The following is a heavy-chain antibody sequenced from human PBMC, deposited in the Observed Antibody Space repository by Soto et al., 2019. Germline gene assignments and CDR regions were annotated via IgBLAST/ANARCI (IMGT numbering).Heavy chain of an antibody. CDR3: ARDFGGILRFGES. Sequence: DVQLVESGGGLVKPGGSLRLSGAASGFTFSTYNMNWVRQAPGKGLEWGSSIASSTSYIFYADSVKGRFTISRDNAKNSLYLQMNSLRAEDTAVYYCARDFGGILRFGESWGQGTLVTVSS. J-gene: IGHJ5*02. D-gene: IGHD3-10*01. V-gene: IGHV3-21*01. CDR1: GFTFSTYN. CDR2: IASSTSYI.